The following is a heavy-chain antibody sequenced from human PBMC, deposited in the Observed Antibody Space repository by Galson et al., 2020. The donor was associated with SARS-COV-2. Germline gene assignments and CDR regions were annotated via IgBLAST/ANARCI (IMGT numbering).Heavy chain of an antibody. Sequence: SETLSLTCTVSGGSTSSYYWSWIRQPPGKGLEWIGYIYYSGSTNYNPSLKSRVTISVDTSKNQFSLKLSSVTAADTAVYYCARASNWFDPWGQGTLVTVSS. CDR2: IYYSGST. V-gene: IGHV4-59*01. J-gene: IGHJ5*02. CDR3: ARASNWFDP. CDR1: GGSTSSYY.